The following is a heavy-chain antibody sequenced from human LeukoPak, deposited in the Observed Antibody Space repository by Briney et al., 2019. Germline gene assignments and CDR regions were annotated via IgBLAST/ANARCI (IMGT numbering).Heavy chain of an antibody. CDR1: GNTFRNFV. D-gene: IGHD3-22*01. Sequence: SVKVSCKASGNTFRNFVITWVRQSPGQGLEWMGAIIPPFNTTNYPQKFQGRVSITTDESTSTAYMDLNSLRSEDTAVYYCAIYYYDSSGYYASDALDVWGQGTMVTVSS. CDR3: AIYYYDSSGYYASDALDV. CDR2: IIPPFNTT. J-gene: IGHJ3*01. V-gene: IGHV1-69*05.